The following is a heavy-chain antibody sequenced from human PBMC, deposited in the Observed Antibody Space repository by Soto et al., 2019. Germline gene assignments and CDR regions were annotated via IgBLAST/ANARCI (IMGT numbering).Heavy chain of an antibody. CDR1: GFTFSSYG. V-gene: IGHV3-33*01. Sequence: QVQLVESGGGVVQPGRSLRLSCAASGFTFSSYGMHWVRQAPGKGLEWVAVIWYDGSNKYYADSVKGRFTISRDNSKNTLYLQINSLRAEDTAVYYCARDHEPSSGWTHYFDYWGQGTLVTVSS. J-gene: IGHJ4*02. CDR2: IWYDGSNK. D-gene: IGHD6-19*01. CDR3: ARDHEPSSGWTHYFDY.